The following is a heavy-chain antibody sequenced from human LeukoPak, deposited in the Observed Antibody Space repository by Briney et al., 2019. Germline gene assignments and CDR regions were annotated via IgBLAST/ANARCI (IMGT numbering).Heavy chain of an antibody. J-gene: IGHJ5*02. CDR2: ISYDGSNK. V-gene: IGHV3-30*01. Sequence: GGSLRLSCAASGFTFSSYAMHWVRQAPGKGLEWVAVISYDGSNKYYADSVKGRFTISRDNSKNTLYLQMNSLRAEDTAVYYCARDLKSRLLVGWFDPWGQGTLVTVSS. D-gene: IGHD2-15*01. CDR1: GFTFSSYA. CDR3: ARDLKSRLLVGWFDP.